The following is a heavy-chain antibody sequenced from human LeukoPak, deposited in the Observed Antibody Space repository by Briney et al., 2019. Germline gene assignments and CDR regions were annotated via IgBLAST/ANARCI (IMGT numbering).Heavy chain of an antibody. CDR2: IYPADSDT. Sequence: GESLNISCTGSGYIFTSYWIGWVRQIPGKGLERMGIIYPADSDTKYSTSFQSQVTISADKSISPAYLQWSSLKASDTAMYYCAVRYSGSYNDYWGQGTLVTVSS. V-gene: IGHV5-51*01. D-gene: IGHD1-26*01. CDR1: GYIFTSYW. CDR3: AVRYSGSYNDY. J-gene: IGHJ4*02.